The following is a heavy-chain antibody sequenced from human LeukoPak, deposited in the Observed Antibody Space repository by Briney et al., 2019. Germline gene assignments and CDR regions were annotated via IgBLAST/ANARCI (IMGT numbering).Heavy chain of an antibody. CDR2: VYPDGGT. J-gene: IGHJ6*02. Sequence: PGGSLRLSCEASGFSISDTYMNWVRRAPGKGLEWVSIVYPDGGTYYADSGRNRITISRDSLRNTLFLQMNSLSAGDTALYYCVRGLRPCLGMDVWGQGTTLIVSS. V-gene: IGHV3-66*01. CDR3: VRGLRPCLGMDV. D-gene: IGHD3-16*01. CDR1: GFSISDTY.